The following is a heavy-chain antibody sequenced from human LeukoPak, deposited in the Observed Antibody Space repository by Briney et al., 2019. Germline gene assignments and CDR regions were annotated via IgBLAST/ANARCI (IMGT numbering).Heavy chain of an antibody. Sequence: GGSLRLSCAASGIIITSYWMSWVRQTPGKGLEWVANIKQDGSEKNYVDSVKGRFTIFRDNARNSLCLQMNSLRAEDTAVYYCASHSYGYNHWGQGTLVIVSS. CDR3: ASHSYGYNH. V-gene: IGHV3-7*01. CDR1: GIIITSYW. J-gene: IGHJ5*02. CDR2: IKQDGSEK. D-gene: IGHD3-16*01.